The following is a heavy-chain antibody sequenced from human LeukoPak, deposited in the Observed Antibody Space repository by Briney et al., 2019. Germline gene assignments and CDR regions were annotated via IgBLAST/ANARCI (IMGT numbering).Heavy chain of an antibody. CDR3: VREYSSTFDY. CDR2: TYYRSKWYN. J-gene: IGHJ4*02. CDR1: GDSVSTNSAA. D-gene: IGHD6-13*01. Sequence: SQTLSLTCAISGDSVSTNSAAWNWIRQSPWRGLEWLGRTYYRSKWYNAYAVSVKSRITINPDTSKNQLSVHLNSVTPGDTAVYYCVREYSSTFDYWGQGTLVTVSS. V-gene: IGHV6-1*01.